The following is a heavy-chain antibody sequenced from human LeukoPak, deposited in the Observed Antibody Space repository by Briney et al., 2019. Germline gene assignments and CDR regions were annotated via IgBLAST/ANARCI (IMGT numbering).Heavy chain of an antibody. V-gene: IGHV1-2*02. CDR1: GYRFDNYY. Sequence: GASVKVSCKASGYRFDNYYLHWVRQAPGEGLEWMGWLNPDSGETKYIEKFQGRVTMTRDTSISTAYMELSRLRSDDTAVYYCATESSRELQDFDYWGQGTLVTVSS. D-gene: IGHD1-26*01. J-gene: IGHJ4*02. CDR2: LNPDSGET. CDR3: ATESSRELQDFDY.